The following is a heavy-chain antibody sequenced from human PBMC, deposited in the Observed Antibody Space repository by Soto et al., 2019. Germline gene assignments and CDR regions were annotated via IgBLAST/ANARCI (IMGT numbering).Heavy chain of an antibody. Sequence: GGSLRLSCAASGFTFSSYGMHWVRQAPGKGLEWVAVIWYDGSNKYYADSVKGRFTISRDNSKNMLYLQMNSLRAEDTAVYYCARDPAGRYYYGSGSPPDYWGQGTLVTVSS. CDR3: ARDPAGRYYYGSGSPPDY. V-gene: IGHV3-33*01. CDR2: IWYDGSNK. D-gene: IGHD3-10*01. CDR1: GFTFSSYG. J-gene: IGHJ4*02.